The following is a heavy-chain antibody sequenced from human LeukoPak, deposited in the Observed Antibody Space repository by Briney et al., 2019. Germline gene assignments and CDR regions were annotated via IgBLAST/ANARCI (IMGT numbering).Heavy chain of an antibody. V-gene: IGHV3-9*03. CDR2: INWNSGSI. CDR3: AKALHLDYYDSSPYGAFDI. D-gene: IGHD3-22*01. CDR1: GFTFDDYA. J-gene: IGHJ3*02. Sequence: GGSLRLSCAASGFTFDDYAMHWVRQAPGKGLEWVSGINWNSGSIGYADSVKGRFTISRDNAKNSLYLQMNSLRAEDMALYYCAKALHLDYYDSSPYGAFDIWGQGTMVTVSS.